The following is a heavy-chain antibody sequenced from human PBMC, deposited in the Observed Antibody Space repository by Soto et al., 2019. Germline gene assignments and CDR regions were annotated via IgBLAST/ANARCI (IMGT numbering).Heavy chain of an antibody. J-gene: IGHJ6*02. CDR3: ARERTEDYGSGSYYKNYDHYDGMAV. V-gene: IGHV3-30-3*01. D-gene: IGHD3-10*01. CDR2: ISYDGSNK. Sequence: HPGGSLRLSCAASGFTFSSCAMHWVRQAPGKGLEWVAVISYDGSNKYYADSVKGRFTISRDNSKNTLYLQMNSLRAEDTAVYYCARERTEDYGSGSYYKNYDHYDGMAVWAQGTTVPVSS. CDR1: GFTFSSCA.